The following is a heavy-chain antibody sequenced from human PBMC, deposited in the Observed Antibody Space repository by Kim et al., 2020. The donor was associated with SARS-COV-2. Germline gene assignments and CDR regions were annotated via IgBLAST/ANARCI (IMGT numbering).Heavy chain of an antibody. CDR3: AKAGTIVAAGLRNWFDP. V-gene: IGHV3-23*01. Sequence: KGRFTHTGDNSKNTLYLQMNSLRAEDTAVYYCAKAGTIVAAGLRNWFDPWGQGTLVTVSS. D-gene: IGHD6-13*01. J-gene: IGHJ5*02.